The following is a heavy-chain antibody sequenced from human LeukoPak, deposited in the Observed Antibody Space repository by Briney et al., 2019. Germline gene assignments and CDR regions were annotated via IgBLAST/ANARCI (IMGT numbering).Heavy chain of an antibody. CDR3: ARDSRDGYNFAFDI. Sequence: GGSLRLSCAASGFTVSNNYMSWVRQAPGKGLEWVSLTYSGGTTRYADSVKGRFTISRDNSKNTVFLQMNSRRADDTAVYYCARDSRDGYNFAFDIWGQGTRVTVSS. CDR1: GFTVSNNY. CDR2: TYSGGTT. J-gene: IGHJ3*02. D-gene: IGHD5-24*01. V-gene: IGHV3-53*01.